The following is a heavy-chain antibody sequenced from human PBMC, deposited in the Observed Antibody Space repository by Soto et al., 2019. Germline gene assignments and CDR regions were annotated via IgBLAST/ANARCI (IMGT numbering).Heavy chain of an antibody. V-gene: IGHV1-8*01. D-gene: IGHD3-10*01. CDR3: ARGRVVRGVINWLDP. J-gene: IGHJ5*02. Sequence: ASVKVSCKASGYTFTSYCINWVRQATGQGLEWMGWMNPNSGNTGYAQKFQGRVTMTRNTSISTAYMELSSLRSEDTAVYYCARGRVVRGVINWLDPWGQGTLVTVSS. CDR1: GYTFTSYC. CDR2: MNPNSGNT.